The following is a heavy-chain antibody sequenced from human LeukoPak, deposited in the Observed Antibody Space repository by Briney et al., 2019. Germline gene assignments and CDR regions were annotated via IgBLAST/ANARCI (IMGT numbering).Heavy chain of an antibody. J-gene: IGHJ4*02. CDR2: ISGSGGST. Sequence: PGRSLRLSCAASGFTFSSYAMSWVRQAPGKGLEWVSAISGSGGSTYYADSVKGRFTISRDNSKNTLYLQMNSLRAEDTAVYYCAKDLAVLMVYATSFDYWGQGTLVTVSS. D-gene: IGHD2-8*01. CDR1: GFTFSSYA. V-gene: IGHV3-23*01. CDR3: AKDLAVLMVYATSFDY.